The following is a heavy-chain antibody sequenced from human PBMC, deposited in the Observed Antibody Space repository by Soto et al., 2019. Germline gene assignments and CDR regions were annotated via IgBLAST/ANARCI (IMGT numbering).Heavy chain of an antibody. CDR2: ISSNGGST. V-gene: IGHV3-64D*06. D-gene: IGHD2-15*01. CDR1: GFTFSSYA. Sequence: PGGSLRLSCSASGFTFSSYAMHWVRQAPGKGLEYVSAISSNGGSTYYADSVKGRFTISRDNSKNTLYLQMSSLRAEDTAVYYCVRVVVAATRWFDPGGQGTLVTVSS. J-gene: IGHJ5*02. CDR3: VRVVVAATRWFDP.